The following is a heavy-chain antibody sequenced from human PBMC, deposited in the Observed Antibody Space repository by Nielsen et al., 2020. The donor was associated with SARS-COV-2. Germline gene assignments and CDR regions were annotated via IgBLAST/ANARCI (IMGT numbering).Heavy chain of an antibody. D-gene: IGHD1-26*01. CDR2: IYYSGST. J-gene: IGHJ4*02. CDR3: ARDSPGGSYNY. Sequence: RQAPGKGLERIGYIYYSGSTNYNPSLKSRVTISVDTSKNQFSLKLSSVTAADTAVYYCARDSPGGSYNYWGQGTLVTVSS. V-gene: IGHV4-59*01.